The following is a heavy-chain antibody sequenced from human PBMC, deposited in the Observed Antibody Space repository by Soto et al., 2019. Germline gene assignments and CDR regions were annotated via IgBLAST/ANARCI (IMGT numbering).Heavy chain of an antibody. CDR2: INSDGSST. CDR1: GFTFSSYW. D-gene: IGHD6-6*01. V-gene: IGHV3-74*01. J-gene: IGHJ4*02. Sequence: EVQLVESGGGLVQPGGSLRLSCAASGFTFSSYWMHWVRPAPGKGLVWVSRINSDGSSTSYADSVKGRFTISRDNAKNTLYVQMNSLRAEDTAVYYCARDPGLYSSSSPFDYWGQGTLVTVSS. CDR3: ARDPGLYSSSSPFDY.